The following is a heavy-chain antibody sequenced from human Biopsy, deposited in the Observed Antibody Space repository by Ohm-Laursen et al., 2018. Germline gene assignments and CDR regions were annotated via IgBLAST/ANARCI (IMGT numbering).Heavy chain of an antibody. V-gene: IGHV4-59*02. CDR3: ARDSGILNYGNFKYYHYYGMDV. CDR2: IYYSVMT. Sequence: TLSLTCIVSGDSVTKYYWSWIRQPPGKGLEWIGHIYYSVMTNYNPSLQSRVSISVDTSRNQVSLTLGSVTAADTAVYYCARDSGILNYGNFKYYHYYGMDVWGQGTKVTVSS. D-gene: IGHD4-11*01. CDR1: GDSVTKYY. J-gene: IGHJ6*02.